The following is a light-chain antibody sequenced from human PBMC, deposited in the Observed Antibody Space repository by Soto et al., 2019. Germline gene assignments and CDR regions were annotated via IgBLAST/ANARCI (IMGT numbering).Light chain of an antibody. V-gene: IGKV1-27*01. CDR1: QDISNY. CDR3: QKYNPAPLT. Sequence: DIQMTQSPSSLSASVGDRVTITCRASQDISNYLAWYQQKPGKVPELLIYSASTLQSGVPSRFSGSGSGADFTLTISSLQAGDVATYFRQKYNPAPLTFGGGTKVEMK. CDR2: SAS. J-gene: IGKJ4*01.